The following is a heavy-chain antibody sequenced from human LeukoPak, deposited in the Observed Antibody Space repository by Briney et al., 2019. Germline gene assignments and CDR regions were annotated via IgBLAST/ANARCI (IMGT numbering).Heavy chain of an antibody. D-gene: IGHD6-13*01. V-gene: IGHV3-23*01. CDR3: ANGLAAAGYFDY. Sequence: QSGGSLRLSCAASGFTFSSYAMSWVRQAPGKGLEWVSATSGSGGSTYYADSVKGRFTISRDNSKNTLYLQMNSLRAEDTAVYYCANGLAAAGYFDYWGQGTLVTVSS. CDR2: TSGSGGST. J-gene: IGHJ4*02. CDR1: GFTFSSYA.